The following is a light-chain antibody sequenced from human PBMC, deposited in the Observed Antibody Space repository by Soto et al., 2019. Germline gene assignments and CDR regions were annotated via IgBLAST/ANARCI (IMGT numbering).Light chain of an antibody. CDR2: KAS. CDR3: QKHNYNWT. Sequence: DIQMTQSPSTLSASVGDRVTITCRASQSISSWLAWYQQKPGKAPKLLIYKASTLQSGVPSRFSGSGSGTEFTLAISSLQLDDSATYYCQKHNYNWTLGQGTKLDIK. V-gene: IGKV1-5*03. J-gene: IGKJ1*01. CDR1: QSISSW.